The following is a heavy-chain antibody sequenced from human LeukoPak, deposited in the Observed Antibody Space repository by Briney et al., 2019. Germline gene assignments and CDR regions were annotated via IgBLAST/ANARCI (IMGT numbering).Heavy chain of an antibody. CDR3: AKERMVRGVGLDY. V-gene: IGHV3-23*01. J-gene: IGHJ4*02. CDR2: ISGSGGSS. Sequence: GGSLRLSCAASGFTFSSSAMSWVRQAPGKGLEWVSAISGSGGSSYYADSVKGRFTISRDNSKNTLYLQMNSLRAEDTAVYYCAKERMVRGVGLDYWGQGTLVTVSS. D-gene: IGHD3-10*01. CDR1: GFTFSSSA.